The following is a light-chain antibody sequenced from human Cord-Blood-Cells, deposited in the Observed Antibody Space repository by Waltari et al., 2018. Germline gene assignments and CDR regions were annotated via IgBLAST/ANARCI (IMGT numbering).Light chain of an antibody. V-gene: IGLV2-14*01. J-gene: IGLJ3*02. CDR1: SSDVGGYNY. Sequence: QSALTQPASVSGSPGQSLTTSCTGTSSDVGGYNYVSWYQHHPGKAPKLMIYEVSKRPSGVSNRFSGSKSGNTASLTISGLQAEDEADYYCSSYTSSSTWVFGGGTKLTVL. CDR2: EVS. CDR3: SSYTSSSTWV.